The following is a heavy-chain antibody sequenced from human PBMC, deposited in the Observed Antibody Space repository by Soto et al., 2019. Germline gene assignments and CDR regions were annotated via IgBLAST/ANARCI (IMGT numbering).Heavy chain of an antibody. CDR1: GFTFSTYP. Sequence: GGSLRLSCAASGFTFSTYPMYWVRQAPGKGLEWLAFISSDGSSKYYADSVKGRFTISRDNAKNSLFLQMNSLRAEDTALYYCARILLGGLNFWGQGTLVTVSS. CDR3: ARILLGGLNF. J-gene: IGHJ4*02. CDR2: ISSDGSSK. D-gene: IGHD2-15*01. V-gene: IGHV3-30*04.